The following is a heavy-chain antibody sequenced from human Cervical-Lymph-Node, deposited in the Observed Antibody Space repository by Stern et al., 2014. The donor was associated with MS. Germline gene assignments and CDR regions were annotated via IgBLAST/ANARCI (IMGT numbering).Heavy chain of an antibody. CDR2: IIPLFGTV. D-gene: IGHD3-22*01. CDR1: GGTFSSYT. V-gene: IGHV1-69*01. J-gene: IGHJ4*02. CDR3: AREFNYDSSGYYFYY. Sequence: MQLVESGAEVKKPGSSVKVSCKASGGTFSSYTISWVRQAPGQGLEWMGGIIPLFGTVNYAQKFLGRVTITADESTSTAYMELSSLRSEDTAVYYCAREFNYDSSGYYFYYWGRGTLVTVSS.